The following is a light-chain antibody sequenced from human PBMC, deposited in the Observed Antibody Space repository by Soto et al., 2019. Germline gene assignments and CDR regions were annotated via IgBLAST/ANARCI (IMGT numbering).Light chain of an antibody. CDR1: QSVNSK. J-gene: IGKJ1*01. CDR2: AAS. Sequence: EIVMTHSPATLSVSPGERATLSCRASQSVNSKLAWYQQKPGQAPRILIYAASTRATGIPARFSGSGSGTEFTLTISSLQSEDFAVYYCQQYKNWPWTFGQGTKVEIK. V-gene: IGKV3-15*01. CDR3: QQYKNWPWT.